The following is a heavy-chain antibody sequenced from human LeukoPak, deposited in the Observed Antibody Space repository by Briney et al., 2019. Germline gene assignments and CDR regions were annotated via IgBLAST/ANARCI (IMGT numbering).Heavy chain of an antibody. CDR2: TYYRSKWYN. D-gene: IGHD2-15*01. V-gene: IGHV6-1*01. CDR1: GDSVSSTSAA. CDR3: AGEVVAGDDAFEI. J-gene: IGHJ3*02. Sequence: SQTLSLTCAISGDSVSSTSAAWNWIRQSPSRGLEWLGRTYYRSKWYNDYALSVESRITINPDTSKNQFSLQLNSVTPEDTAVYYCAGEVVAGDDAFEIWGQGTMVTVSS.